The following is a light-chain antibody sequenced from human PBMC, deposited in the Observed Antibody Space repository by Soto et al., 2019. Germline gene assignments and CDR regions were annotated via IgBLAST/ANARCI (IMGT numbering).Light chain of an antibody. CDR3: QVWHSLAGV. V-gene: IGLV3-21*02. CDR1: NIEIMS. Sequence: SSELTQPPSLSVAPGQTARITCGGNNIEIMSVHWYQQKPGQAPVLVVYDDNDRPAGIPERFAGSSSGHTATLTISRVEDGDEADYYCQVWHSLAGVFGGGTKLTVL. CDR2: DDN. J-gene: IGLJ2*01.